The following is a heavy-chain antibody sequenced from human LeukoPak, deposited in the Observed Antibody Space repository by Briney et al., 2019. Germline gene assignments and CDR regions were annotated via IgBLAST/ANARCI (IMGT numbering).Heavy chain of an antibody. CDR1: GYTFTSYD. D-gene: IGHD7-27*01. V-gene: IGHV1-8*01. Sequence: ASVKVSCKASGYTFTSYDFNWVRQATGQRPEWMGWMSPNSGDTGYAQKFQDRVTMTRSTSISTAYMELSSLRSDDTAVYYCARAPPNWGYDYWGPGTLVTVSS. CDR2: MSPNSGDT. J-gene: IGHJ4*02. CDR3: ARAPPNWGYDY.